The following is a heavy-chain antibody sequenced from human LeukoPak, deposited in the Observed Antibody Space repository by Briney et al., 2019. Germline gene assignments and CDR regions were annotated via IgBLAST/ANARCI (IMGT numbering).Heavy chain of an antibody. CDR3: ARANFGSGSYYPRLNNWFDP. CDR1: GGSFSSYY. V-gene: IGHV4-59*10. D-gene: IGHD3-10*01. Sequence: SSETLSLTCAVYGGSFSSYYWSWIRQPAGKGLEWIGRVYTSGSTNYNPSLKSRVTMSVDTSKNQFSLKLSSVTAADTAVYYCARANFGSGSYYPRLNNWFDPWGQGTLVTVSS. J-gene: IGHJ5*02. CDR2: VYTSGST.